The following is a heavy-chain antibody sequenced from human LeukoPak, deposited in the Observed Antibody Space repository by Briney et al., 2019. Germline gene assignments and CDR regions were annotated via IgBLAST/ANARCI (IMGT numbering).Heavy chain of an antibody. Sequence: PGGSLRLSCAASGFTFSSYGMHWVRQAPGKGLEWVAVIWYDGSNKYYADSVKGRFTISRDNSKNTLYLQMNSLRAEDTAVYYCARGHYDFWSGYPYYFDYWGQGTLVTASS. CDR3: ARGHYDFWSGYPYYFDY. CDR2: IWYDGSNK. V-gene: IGHV3-33*01. CDR1: GFTFSSYG. J-gene: IGHJ4*02. D-gene: IGHD3-3*01.